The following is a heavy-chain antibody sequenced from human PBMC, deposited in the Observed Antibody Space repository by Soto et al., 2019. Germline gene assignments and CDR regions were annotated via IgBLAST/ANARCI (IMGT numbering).Heavy chain of an antibody. CDR3: AKGQYYYDSSGYYSYFDY. CDR2: ISYDGSNK. J-gene: IGHJ4*02. Sequence: QVQLVESGGGVVQPGRSLRLSCAASGFTFSSYGMHWVRQAPGKGLEWVAVISYDGSNKYYADSVKGRFTISRDNSKNTLYLQMNRLRAEDTAVYYCAKGQYYYDSSGYYSYFDYWGQGTLVTVSS. D-gene: IGHD3-22*01. V-gene: IGHV3-30*18. CDR1: GFTFSSYG.